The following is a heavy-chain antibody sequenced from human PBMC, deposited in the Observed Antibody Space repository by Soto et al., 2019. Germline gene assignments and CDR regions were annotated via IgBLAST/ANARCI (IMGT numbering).Heavy chain of an antibody. Sequence: SETLSLTCAVYGGSFSGYYWSWIRQPPGKGLEWIGEINHRGSTNYNPSLKSRVTISVDTSKNQFSLKLSSVTAADTAVYYCAREYYDILTGSNDAFDIWGQGTMVTVSS. V-gene: IGHV4-34*01. D-gene: IGHD3-9*01. CDR2: INHRGST. CDR1: GGSFSGYY. J-gene: IGHJ3*02. CDR3: AREYYDILTGSNDAFDI.